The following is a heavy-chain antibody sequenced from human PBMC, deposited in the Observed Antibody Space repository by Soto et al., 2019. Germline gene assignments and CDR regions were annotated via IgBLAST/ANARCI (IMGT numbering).Heavy chain of an antibody. CDR2: ISPGGDST. V-gene: IGHV3-23*01. D-gene: IGHD2-2*02. CDR1: GFAFSSYA. CDR3: ARHFRLVPSAIQYYYSALGV. Sequence: RGYLILSCAASGFAFSSYALTSVRQAPGQRQKWVSGISPGGDSTHYADSVKGRFTIFRDNSKNTLYLQMNSLRAEDAAVYFCARHFRLVPSAIQYYYSALGVWGPGITATVSS. J-gene: IGHJ6*02.